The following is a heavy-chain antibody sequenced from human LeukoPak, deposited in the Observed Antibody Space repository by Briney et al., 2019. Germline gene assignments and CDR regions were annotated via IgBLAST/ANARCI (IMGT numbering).Heavy chain of an antibody. V-gene: IGHV3-21*01. D-gene: IGHD6-13*01. CDR3: ARVSSSSWYHFDY. Sequence: GGSLRLSCAASGFTFSSYSMNWVRQAPGKGLEWVSSISSSSSYIYCADSVKGRFTISRDNAKNSLYLQMNSLRAEDTAVYYCARVSSSSWYHFDYWGQGTLVTVSS. CDR1: GFTFSSYS. CDR2: ISSSSSYI. J-gene: IGHJ4*02.